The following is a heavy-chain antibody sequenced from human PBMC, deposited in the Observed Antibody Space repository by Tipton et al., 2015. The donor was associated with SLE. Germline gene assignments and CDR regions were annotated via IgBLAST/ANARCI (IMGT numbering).Heavy chain of an antibody. D-gene: IGHD1-26*01. J-gene: IGHJ6*03. Sequence: TLSLTCAVYGGSFSGYYWSWIRQPPGKGLEWIGEINHSGSTNYNPSLKSRVTISVDTSKNQFSLKLRSVTAADTAVYYCARGVRELEPKYYYFYYYMDVWGKGTTVTVSS. CDR2: INHSGST. CDR3: ARGVRELEPKYYYFYYYMDV. CDR1: GGSFSGYY. V-gene: IGHV4-34*01.